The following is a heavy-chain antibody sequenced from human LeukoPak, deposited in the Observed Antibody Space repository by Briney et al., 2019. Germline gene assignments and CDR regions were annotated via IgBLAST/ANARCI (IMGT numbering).Heavy chain of an antibody. CDR3: ARDYDILTGWDFDY. Sequence: GGSLRLSCAASGFTFSSYAMSWVRQAPGKGLVWVSRINSDGSSTSYADSVKGRFTISRDNAKNTLYLQMNSLRAEDTAVYYCARDYDILTGWDFDYWGQGTLVTVSS. J-gene: IGHJ4*02. D-gene: IGHD3-9*01. V-gene: IGHV3-74*01. CDR2: INSDGSST. CDR1: GFTFSSYA.